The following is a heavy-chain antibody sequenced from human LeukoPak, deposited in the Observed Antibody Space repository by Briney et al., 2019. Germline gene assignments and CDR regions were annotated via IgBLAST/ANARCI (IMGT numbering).Heavy chain of an antibody. V-gene: IGHV4-34*01. Sequence: PSETLSLTCAVYGGSFSGYYGSRIRQPPGKGLEWIGEINHSGSTNYNPSLKSRVTISVDTSKNQFSLKLSSVTAADTAVYYCAREPLIGYYYDSSGYYYGDAFDIWGQGTMVTVSS. J-gene: IGHJ3*02. D-gene: IGHD3-22*01. CDR3: AREPLIGYYYDSSGYYYGDAFDI. CDR1: GGSFSGYY. CDR2: INHSGST.